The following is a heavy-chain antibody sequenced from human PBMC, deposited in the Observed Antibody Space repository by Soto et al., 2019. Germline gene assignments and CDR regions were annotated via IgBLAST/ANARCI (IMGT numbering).Heavy chain of an antibody. CDR1: GASISTSTCY. V-gene: IGHV4-39*01. CDR2: IYYTGDT. J-gene: IGHJ6*02. Sequence: LSLTCSVSGASISTSTCYWAWVRQPPGKGLEWIGYIYYTGDTFYNPSLKSRVTISVDTSIHQFSLTLTSVTAADTAIYYCSRHGAAVLYFYGMDVWGQGTAVTVSS. CDR3: SRHGAAVLYFYGMDV. D-gene: IGHD3-9*01.